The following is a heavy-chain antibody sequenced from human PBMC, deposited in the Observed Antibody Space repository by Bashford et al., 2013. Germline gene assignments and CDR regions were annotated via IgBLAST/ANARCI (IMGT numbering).Heavy chain of an antibody. D-gene: IGHD2/OR15-2a*01. CDR3: ARLSGTFLTSSRIFDN. J-gene: IGHJ3*02. Sequence: VRQAPGKGLEWVSSISGSGDSTSYIDSVKGRFTISRDNSRTTLYLQMNSLRAEDTAVYYCARLSGTFLTSSRIFDNWGQGTMVTVSS. CDR2: ISGSGDST. V-gene: IGHV3-23*01.